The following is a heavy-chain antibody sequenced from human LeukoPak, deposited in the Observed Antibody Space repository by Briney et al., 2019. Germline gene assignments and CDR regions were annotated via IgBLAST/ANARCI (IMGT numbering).Heavy chain of an antibody. CDR3: ARSLRVRGVPDYMDV. V-gene: IGHV3-7*03. D-gene: IGHD3-10*01. CDR1: GFTFSSRDW. CDR2: IKQDGSEK. Sequence: GGSLRLSCVASGFTFSSRDWMTWVRQAPGKGLEWVANIKQDGSEKNYVDSVKGRFTISRDNAKNSVDLQMNRLRAEDTAVYYCARSLRVRGVPDYMDVWGKGTTVIISS. J-gene: IGHJ6*03.